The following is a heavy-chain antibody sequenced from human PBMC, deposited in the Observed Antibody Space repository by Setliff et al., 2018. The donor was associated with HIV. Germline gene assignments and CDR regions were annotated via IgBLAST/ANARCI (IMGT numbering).Heavy chain of an antibody. D-gene: IGHD4-17*01. CDR3: ARFDVTPMTTRDY. Sequence: SQTLSLTCAFYGASFTDYYWNWVRQPPGKGLEWIGEIHHTGHINYNPSFKSRVTMSLDMSTNQFSLKMASMTAADSAVYYCARFDVTPMTTRDYWGQGTQVTVSS. CDR1: GASFTDYY. J-gene: IGHJ4*02. CDR2: IHHTGHI. V-gene: IGHV4-34*01.